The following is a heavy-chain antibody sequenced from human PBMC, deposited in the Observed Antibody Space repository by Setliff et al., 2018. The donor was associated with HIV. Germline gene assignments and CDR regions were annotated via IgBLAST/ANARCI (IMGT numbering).Heavy chain of an antibody. CDR3: ARGAGAFGVKLDS. J-gene: IGHJ4*02. CDR2: MSFSANS. Sequence: KPSETLSLTCNVSGDSIKDYYWSWIRQPPGKGLEWLGYMSFSANSNYNPSLKNRITISIDTSKNQFSLRLKSVTAADAAIYYCARGAGAFGVKLDSWGQGSLVTVSS. CDR1: GDSIKDYY. D-gene: IGHD3-10*01. V-gene: IGHV4-59*01.